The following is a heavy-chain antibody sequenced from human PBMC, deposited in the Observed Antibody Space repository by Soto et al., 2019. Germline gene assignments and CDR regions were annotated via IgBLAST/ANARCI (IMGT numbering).Heavy chain of an antibody. CDR2: IYYSGST. D-gene: IGHD3-3*01. Sequence: PSETLSLTCTVSGGSISSYYWSRIRQPPGKGLEWIGYIYYSGSTNYNPSLKSRVTISVDTSKNQFSLKLSSVTAADTAVYYCARVSATYYDFWSGYYNKYFDYWGQGTLVTVSS. V-gene: IGHV4-59*01. CDR1: GGSISSYY. J-gene: IGHJ4*02. CDR3: ARVSATYYDFWSGYYNKYFDY.